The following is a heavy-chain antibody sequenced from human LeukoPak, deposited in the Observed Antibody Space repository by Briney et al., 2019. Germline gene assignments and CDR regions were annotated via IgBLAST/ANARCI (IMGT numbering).Heavy chain of an antibody. V-gene: IGHV3-21*01. J-gene: IGHJ4*02. CDR2: ISSSSSYI. Sequence: PGGSLRLSCAASGFTFSSYSMNWVRQAPGKGLEWVSSISSSSSYIYYADSVKGRFTISRDNAKNSLYLQMNGLRAEDTAVYYCARDYYGPGSYLASHFDYWGQGTLVTVSS. CDR3: ARDYYGPGSYLASHFDY. D-gene: IGHD3-10*01. CDR1: GFTFSSYS.